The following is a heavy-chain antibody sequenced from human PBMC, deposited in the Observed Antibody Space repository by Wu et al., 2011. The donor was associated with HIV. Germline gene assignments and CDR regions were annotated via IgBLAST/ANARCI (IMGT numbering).Heavy chain of an antibody. CDR3: ARDESGSSSYYGMDV. D-gene: IGHD1-26*01. CDR1: GYTFIKYD. CDR2: ISAYSGNT. J-gene: IGHJ6*02. Sequence: QVQLMQSGAEVKKPGASVRVSCKASGYTFIKYDINWVRQAPGQGLEWMGWISAYSGNTNYAQKFQGRVTMITDTSTNTAYMELKSLRSDDTAVYYCARDESGSSSYYGMDVWGQGTTVTVSS. V-gene: IGHV1-18*01.